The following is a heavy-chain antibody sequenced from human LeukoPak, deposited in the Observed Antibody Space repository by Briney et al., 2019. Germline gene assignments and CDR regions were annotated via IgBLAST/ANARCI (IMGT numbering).Heavy chain of an antibody. D-gene: IGHD6-19*01. Sequence: ASVKVSCKASPDTFTRYGITWVRQAPGQGLEWMGWIRAYNGDTNYAQKFQGRVTMTAERSTNTAYMGLRGLTFDDTAVFYCATTTATSGSSLYWGQGTLVNVAS. CDR3: ATTTATSGSSLY. V-gene: IGHV1-18*01. J-gene: IGHJ4*02. CDR1: PDTFTRYG. CDR2: IRAYNGDT.